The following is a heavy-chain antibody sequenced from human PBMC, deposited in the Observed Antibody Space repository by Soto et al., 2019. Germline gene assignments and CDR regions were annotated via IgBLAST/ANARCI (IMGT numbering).Heavy chain of an antibody. J-gene: IGHJ4*02. D-gene: IGHD1-26*01. CDR1: GDSISNEGYY. CDR3: ARSRIWEQNFGS. CDR2: VYYSGLT. V-gene: IGHV4-31*03. Sequence: SETLSLTCTVSGDSISNEGYYWTWVRQQPGKGLEWAGYVYYSGLTNYNPSLKSRATVSRDRSNNQFSLRLSSVTAADTAVYYCARSRIWEQNFGSWGRGTLVTVSS.